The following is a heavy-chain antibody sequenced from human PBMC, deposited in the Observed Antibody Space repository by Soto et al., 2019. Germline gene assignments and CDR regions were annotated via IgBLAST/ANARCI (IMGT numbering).Heavy chain of an antibody. CDR1: GFTFSSYA. CDR3: AKTVVPAAVYYYYGMDV. V-gene: IGHV3-23*01. Sequence: GGSLRLSCAASGFTFSSYAMSWVRQAPGKGLEWVSAISGSGGSTYYADSVKGRFTISRDNSENTLYLQMNSLRAEDTAVYYCAKTVVPAAVYYYYGMDVWGQGTTVTVS. D-gene: IGHD2-2*01. J-gene: IGHJ6*02. CDR2: ISGSGGST.